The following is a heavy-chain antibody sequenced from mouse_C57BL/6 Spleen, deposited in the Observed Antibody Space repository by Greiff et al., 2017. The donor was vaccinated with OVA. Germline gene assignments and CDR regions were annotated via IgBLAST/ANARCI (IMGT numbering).Heavy chain of an antibody. J-gene: IGHJ3*01. D-gene: IGHD3-2*02. CDR2: SSSGSSPI. V-gene: IGHV5-17*01. CDR1: GFTFSDYG. CDR3: GSQAWFAC. Sequence: EVTLVESGGGLVKPGGSLNLSCSASGFTFSDYGMHWVRPVPETGLEWVAYSSSGSSPIYYAATVKGRFPLSRDNAKNTLLLQMTSLRSEDTAMYYCGSQAWFACWGQGTLGTVSA.